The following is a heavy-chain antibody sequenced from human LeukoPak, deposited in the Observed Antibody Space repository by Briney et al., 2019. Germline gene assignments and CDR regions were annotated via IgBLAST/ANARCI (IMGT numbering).Heavy chain of an antibody. CDR3: ARDRRITMVRGALDY. D-gene: IGHD3-10*01. CDR2: IWYDGSNK. J-gene: IGHJ4*02. V-gene: IGHV3-33*01. CDR1: GFTFSSYG. Sequence: GGSLRLSCAASGFTFSSYGTHWVRQAPGKGLEWVAVIWYDGSNKYYADSVKGRFTISRDNSKNTLYLQMNSLRAEDTAVYYCARDRRITMVRGALDYWGQGTLVTVSS.